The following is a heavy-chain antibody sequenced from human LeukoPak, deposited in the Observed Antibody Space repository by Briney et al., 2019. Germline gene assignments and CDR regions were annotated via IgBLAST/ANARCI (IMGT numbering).Heavy chain of an antibody. J-gene: IGHJ4*02. Sequence: GGSLRLSWASSGFTVSTNYMSWVRQAPGKGLEWVSVIYSGDTTFYADSVRGKFTISRDNSKNTLYLQMNSLRAGDTAVYYCASILRSSSGYYFDYWGQGTLVTVSS. CDR2: IYSGDTT. D-gene: IGHD3-10*01. CDR3: ASILRSSSGYYFDY. V-gene: IGHV3-66*01. CDR1: GFTVSTNY.